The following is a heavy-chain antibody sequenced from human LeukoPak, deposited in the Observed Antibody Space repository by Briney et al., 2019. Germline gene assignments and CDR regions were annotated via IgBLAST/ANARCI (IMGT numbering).Heavy chain of an antibody. CDR1: GFTFSSYA. D-gene: IGHD6-13*01. CDR3: AKEAAAPSYYYYGLDV. V-gene: IGHV3-30*04. CDR2: ISYDGSYK. J-gene: IGHJ6*02. Sequence: PGRSLRLSCAASGFTFSSYAMHWVRQAPGKGLEGVVLISYDGSYKYYADSVKGRFTISRDNSKNMLYLQLNNLRAEDTAMYYCAKEAAAPSYYYYGLDVWGQGTTVTVSS.